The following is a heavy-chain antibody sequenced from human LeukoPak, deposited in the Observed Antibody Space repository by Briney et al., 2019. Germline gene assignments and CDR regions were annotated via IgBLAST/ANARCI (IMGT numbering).Heavy chain of an antibody. D-gene: IGHD3-10*01. CDR1: GYSIGTGYF. CDR3: ARVLDYYGSGTYGFDY. CDR2: IYTAGNT. Sequence: SETLSLTCTVSGYSIGTGYFWGWIRQPPGKGREWIASIYTAGNTFYNPSLKSRVTISIQTSENQFSLKLNSVTAADTGVYYCARVLDYYGSGTYGFDYWGQGTLVTVSS. J-gene: IGHJ4*02. V-gene: IGHV4-38-2*02.